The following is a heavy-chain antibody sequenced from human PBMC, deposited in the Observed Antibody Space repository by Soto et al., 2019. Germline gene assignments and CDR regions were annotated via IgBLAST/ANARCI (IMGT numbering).Heavy chain of an antibody. CDR2: ICFGGTT. J-gene: IGHJ5*02. V-gene: IGHV4-4*07. CDR1: GGAVSVYC. CDR3: ARGLSGGSANFRFDP. D-gene: IGHD3-10*01. Sequence: PSETLSLTCAVSGGAVSVYCWSWIRQPAGKGLEWIGRICFGGTTNYNPSLNSRVSMSIDSSKNHFSLQLTSVTAADTALYYCARGLSGGSANFRFDPWGQGTLVTV.